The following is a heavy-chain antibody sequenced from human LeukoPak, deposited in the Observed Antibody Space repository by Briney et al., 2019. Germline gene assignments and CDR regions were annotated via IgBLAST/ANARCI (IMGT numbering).Heavy chain of an antibody. CDR1: GDSVSSNSAV. J-gene: IGHJ4*02. CDR3: ARDGSASYFSL. CDR2: TYYRSKWNS. Sequence: SQTLSLTCAISGDSVSSNSAVWNWIRQSPSRGLEWLGRTYYRSKWNSHYADSVKSRLTTNPDTSRNQFSLQLNSVTPEDTAVYYCARDGSASYFSLWGQGTLVTVSS. D-gene: IGHD3-10*01. V-gene: IGHV6-1*01.